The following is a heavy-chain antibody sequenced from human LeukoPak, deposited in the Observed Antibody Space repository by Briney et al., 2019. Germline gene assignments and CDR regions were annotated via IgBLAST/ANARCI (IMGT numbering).Heavy chain of an antibody. CDR1: GFTFSSYS. CDR3: AKEGPYWYFDL. J-gene: IGHJ2*01. Sequence: GGSLRLSCAASGFTFSSYSMNWVRQAPGKGLEWVSSISSSSSYIYYADSVKGRFTIFRDNAKNSLYLQMTSLRAEDTAVYYCAKEGPYWYFDLWGRGTLVTVSS. CDR2: ISSSSSYI. V-gene: IGHV3-21*01.